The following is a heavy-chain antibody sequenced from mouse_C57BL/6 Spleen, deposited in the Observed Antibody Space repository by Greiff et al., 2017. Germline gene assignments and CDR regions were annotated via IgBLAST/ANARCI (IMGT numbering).Heavy chain of an antibody. Sequence: QVQLQQSGAELMKPGDSVTLSCKATGYTFTGYWIEWVKPRPGHGIEWIGEIFPGSGSTNYNAKFKGQATFTADTSSNTAYMQISSLTTEDTAIXYCARSKASDYWGQGTTLTVSS. V-gene: IGHV1-9*01. D-gene: IGHD6-1*01. J-gene: IGHJ2*01. CDR2: IFPGSGST. CDR3: ARSKASDY. CDR1: GYTFTGYW.